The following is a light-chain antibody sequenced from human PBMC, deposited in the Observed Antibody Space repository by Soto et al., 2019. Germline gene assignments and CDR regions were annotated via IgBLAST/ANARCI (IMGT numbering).Light chain of an antibody. Sequence: EIVLTQSPGTLSLSPGERATLSCRASQSVSSSYLAWYXXXPXQDXXXLXXXXSXXATGIPDRFSGSGSGTEFTLTISSLQSEDFAVYYCQQYGSSPRTFGQGTKVDIK. CDR3: QQYGSSPRT. CDR1: QSVSSSY. V-gene: IGKV3-20*01. CDR2: XXS. J-gene: IGKJ1*01.